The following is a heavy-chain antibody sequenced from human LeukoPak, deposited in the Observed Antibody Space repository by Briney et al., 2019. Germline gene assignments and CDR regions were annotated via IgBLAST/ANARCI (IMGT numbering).Heavy chain of an antibody. CDR3: ARGAGGATYEAFDF. CDR2: IYTSGST. D-gene: IGHD1-26*01. CDR1: GGSISNYY. J-gene: IGHJ4*02. V-gene: IGHV4-4*07. Sequence: SETLSLTCTVPGGSISNYYWSWIRQPAGKGLEWIGRIYTSGSTNYSPSLKSRVTMSVDTSKNQFSLKVSSVTAADTAVYYCARGAGGATYEAFDFWGQGTLVTVSS.